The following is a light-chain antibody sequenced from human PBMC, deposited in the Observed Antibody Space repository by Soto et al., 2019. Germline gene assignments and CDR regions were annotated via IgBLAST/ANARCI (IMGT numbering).Light chain of an antibody. CDR3: QQYYSYLPYT. J-gene: IGKJ2*01. Sequence: AIRMTQSPSSLSASTGDRVTITCRASQGISSYLAWYQQKPGKAPKPLIYAASTLQSGVPSRFSGSGSGTDFTLTISCLQSEDFATYYCQQYYSYLPYTFGQGTKLEIK. CDR2: AAS. CDR1: QGISSY. V-gene: IGKV1-8*01.